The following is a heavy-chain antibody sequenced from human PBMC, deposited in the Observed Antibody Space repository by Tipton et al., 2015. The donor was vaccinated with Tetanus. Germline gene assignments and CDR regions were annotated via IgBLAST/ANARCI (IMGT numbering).Heavy chain of an antibody. D-gene: IGHD3-22*01. J-gene: IGHJ6*02. CDR1: GYTFTGYY. CDR2: IDPNSGGT. V-gene: IGHV1-2*02. CDR3: ARDRGDYIYYGMDV. Sequence: QLVQSGAEVKKPGASVKVSCKASGYTFTGYYIYWVRQAPGQGLEWMGWIDPNSGGTDYAQKFQGRVTMTTDPSISTAYMELRSLRSDDTAVYYCARDRGDYIYYGMDVWGPGTTVTVS.